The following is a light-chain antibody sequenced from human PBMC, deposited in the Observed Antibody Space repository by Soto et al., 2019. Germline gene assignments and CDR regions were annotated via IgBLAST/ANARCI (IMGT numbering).Light chain of an antibody. CDR2: DVS. CDR1: SSDVGTYNY. Sequence: QSALTQPRSVSGSPGQSVTISCTGTSSDVGTYNYVSWYQQHPGKAPKVMIYDVSKRPSGVPDRFSGSKSGNTASLTISGLQAEDEADYHCCSYAGSYIFYVFGTGTKLTVL. V-gene: IGLV2-11*01. J-gene: IGLJ1*01. CDR3: CSYAGSYIFYV.